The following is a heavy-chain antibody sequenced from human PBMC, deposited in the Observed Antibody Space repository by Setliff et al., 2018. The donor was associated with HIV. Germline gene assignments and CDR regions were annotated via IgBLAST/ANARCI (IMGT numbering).Heavy chain of an antibody. Sequence: PGESLKISCKGSGYSFTSYWIVWVRQMPGKGLEWMGIIYPADSDTRYSPSFQGQVTTSADKSISTAYLQWSSLKASDTAMYYCARHGQYGSGSYYNRPFDYWGQGTLVTVSS. J-gene: IGHJ4*02. CDR3: ARHGQYGSGSYYNRPFDY. CDR1: GYSFTSYW. CDR2: IYPADSDT. D-gene: IGHD3-10*01. V-gene: IGHV5-51*01.